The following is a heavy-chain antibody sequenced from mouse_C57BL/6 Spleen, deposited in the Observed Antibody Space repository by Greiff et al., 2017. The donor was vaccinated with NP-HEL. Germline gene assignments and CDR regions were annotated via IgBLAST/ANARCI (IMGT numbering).Heavy chain of an antibody. Sequence: QVQLKQSGPGLVQPSQSLSITCTVSGFSLTSYGVHWVRQSPGKGLEWLGVIWSGGSTDYNAAFISRLSISKDNSKSQVFFKMNSLQADDTAIYYCARRWDYGWYFDVWGTGTTVTVSS. V-gene: IGHV2-2*01. CDR2: IWSGGST. CDR1: GFSLTSYG. D-gene: IGHD2-4*01. J-gene: IGHJ1*03. CDR3: ARRWDYGWYFDV.